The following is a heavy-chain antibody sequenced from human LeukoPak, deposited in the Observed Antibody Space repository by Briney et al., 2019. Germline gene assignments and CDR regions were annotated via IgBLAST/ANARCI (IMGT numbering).Heavy chain of an antibody. V-gene: IGHV3-30*04. J-gene: IGHJ6*02. CDR3: VKGKSGYYSYYYGMGV. CDR1: GFTFSSYA. D-gene: IGHD3-9*01. Sequence: PGGSLRLSCAASGFTFSSYAMHWVRQAPGKGLEWVAVISYDGSNKYYADSVKGRFTISRDNSKNTLYLQMNSLRAEDTAVYYCVKGKSGYYSYYYGMGVWGQGTTVTVSS. CDR2: ISYDGSNK.